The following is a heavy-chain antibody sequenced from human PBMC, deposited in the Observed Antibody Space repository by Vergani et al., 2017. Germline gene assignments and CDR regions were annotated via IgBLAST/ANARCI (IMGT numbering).Heavy chain of an antibody. Sequence: QLQLQESGSGLVKPSQTLSLTCAVSGGSISSGGYSWSWIRQPPGKGLEWIGYIYHSGSTYYNPSLKSRVTISVDRSKNQFSLKLSSVTAADTAVYYCARVESNRGGDCYPSVAFDIWGQGTMVTVSS. CDR2: IYHSGST. D-gene: IGHD2-21*01. J-gene: IGHJ3*02. V-gene: IGHV4-30-2*01. CDR1: GGSISSGGYS. CDR3: ARVESNRGGDCYPSVAFDI.